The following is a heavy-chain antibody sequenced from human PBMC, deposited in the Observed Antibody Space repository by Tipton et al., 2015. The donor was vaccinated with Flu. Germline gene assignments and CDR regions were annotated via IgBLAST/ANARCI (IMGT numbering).Heavy chain of an antibody. V-gene: IGHV1-2*02. Sequence: QVQLVQSGAEVKKPGASVKVSCRASGYTFTGYLIHWVRQAPGQGLEWVGWINPSNGDTRYGQEFQDSVTLTRDTSTSTVDMELDRLTSDGTAIYYCAREVRHSYGSNGLDVWGQGTTVTVS. CDR3: AREVRHSYGSNGLDV. D-gene: IGHD5-18*01. J-gene: IGHJ6*02. CDR1: GYTFTGYL. CDR2: INPSNGDT.